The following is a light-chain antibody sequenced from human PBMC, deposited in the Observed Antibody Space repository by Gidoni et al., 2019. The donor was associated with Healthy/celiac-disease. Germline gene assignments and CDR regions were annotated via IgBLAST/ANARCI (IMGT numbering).Light chain of an antibody. CDR1: QSVSSY. V-gene: IGKV3-11*01. J-gene: IGKJ4*01. CDR2: DAS. CDR3: QQRSNWPPVT. Sequence: EIVLTQSPATLSLSPGERATLPCRASQSVSSYLAWYRQKPGQAPRLLIYDASNRATGIPARFSGSGSGTDFTLTISSLEPEDFAVYYCQQRSNWPPVTFGGGTKVEIK.